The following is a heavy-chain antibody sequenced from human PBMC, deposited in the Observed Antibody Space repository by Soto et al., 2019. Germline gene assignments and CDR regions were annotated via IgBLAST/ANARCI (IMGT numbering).Heavy chain of an antibody. D-gene: IGHD3-22*01. Sequence: QVQLQESGPGLVKPSETLSLTCTVSGGSISSYYWSWIRQPPGKGLEWIAYIYYTGSTNYNPSLKRQVTLPADTSKNQFSLKLISVTATVPAMYDSAKFGSSGSYFDYWGQGTLVTVSS. CDR3: AKFGSSGSYFDY. CDR2: IYYTGST. V-gene: IGHV4-59*01. CDR1: GGSISSYY. J-gene: IGHJ4*02.